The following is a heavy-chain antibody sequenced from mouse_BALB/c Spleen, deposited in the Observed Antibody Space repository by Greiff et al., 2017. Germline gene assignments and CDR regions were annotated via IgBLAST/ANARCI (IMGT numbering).Heavy chain of an antibody. CDR3: TRGGGGFDV. J-gene: IGHJ1*01. D-gene: IGHD1-1*02. CDR1: GYTFTSYY. CDR2: INPSNGGT. V-gene: IGHV1S81*02. Sequence: QVQLQQPGAELVKPGASVKLSCKASGYTFTSYYMYWVKQRPGQGLEWIGGINPSNGGTNFNEKFKSKATLTVDKSSSTAYMQLSSLTSEDYAVYYCTRGGGGFDVWGAGTTVTVSS.